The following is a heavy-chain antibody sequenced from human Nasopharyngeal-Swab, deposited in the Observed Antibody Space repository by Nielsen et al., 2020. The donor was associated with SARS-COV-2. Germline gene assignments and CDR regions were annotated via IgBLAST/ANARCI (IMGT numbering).Heavy chain of an antibody. D-gene: IGHD6-13*01. CDR3: ARDLNPSYSRAFDY. V-gene: IGHV3-69-1*01. CDR2: ISSSSTI. J-gene: IGHJ4*02. Sequence: PGKGLEWVSYISSSSTIYYTDSVKGRFTISRDNAKNSLYLQMNSLRAEDTAVYYCARDLNPSYSRAFDYWGRGTLVTISS.